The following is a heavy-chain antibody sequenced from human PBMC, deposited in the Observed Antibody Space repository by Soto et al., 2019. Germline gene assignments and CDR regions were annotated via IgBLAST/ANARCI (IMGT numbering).Heavy chain of an antibody. CDR1: GGSISSSSYY. CDR3: ARQGGLYGSGSLDP. Sequence: QVQLQESGPGLVKPSETLSLTCTVSGGSISSSSYYWAWIRQPPGKGLEWIGNIHYSGSTHYNPSLKRRVTISIDTSKTQFSLKLRSLPAADTAVYYCARQGGLYGSGSLDPWGQGILVAVSS. J-gene: IGHJ5*02. CDR2: IHYSGST. D-gene: IGHD3-10*01. V-gene: IGHV4-39*01.